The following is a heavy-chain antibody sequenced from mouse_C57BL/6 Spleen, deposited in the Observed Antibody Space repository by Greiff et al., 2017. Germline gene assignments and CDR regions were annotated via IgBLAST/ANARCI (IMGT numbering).Heavy chain of an antibody. Sequence: QVQLQQSGPELVKPGASVKISCKASGYAFSSSWLNWVKQRPGKGLEWIGRIYPGDGDTNYNGKFKGKATLTADKSSSTASMQLSSLTSEDSAVYFCALIYYDYDGAMDYWGQGTSVTVSS. V-gene: IGHV1-82*01. CDR1: GYAFSSSW. D-gene: IGHD2-4*01. CDR3: ALIYYDYDGAMDY. J-gene: IGHJ4*01. CDR2: IYPGDGDT.